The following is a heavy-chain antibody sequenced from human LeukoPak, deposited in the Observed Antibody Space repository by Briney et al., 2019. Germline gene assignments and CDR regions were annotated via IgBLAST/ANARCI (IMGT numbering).Heavy chain of an antibody. J-gene: IGHJ4*02. CDR3: ARGRDSYDSSDFPLLGY. CDR2: ISAYNGNT. D-gene: IGHD3-22*01. V-gene: IGHV1-18*01. CDR1: GYTFTSYG. Sequence: ASVKVSCKASGYTFTSYGISWVQQAPGQGLEWMGWISAYNGNTNYAQKLQGRVTLTRNTSISTAYMELSSLRSEDTAVYYCARGRDSYDSSDFPLLGYWGQGTLVTVSS.